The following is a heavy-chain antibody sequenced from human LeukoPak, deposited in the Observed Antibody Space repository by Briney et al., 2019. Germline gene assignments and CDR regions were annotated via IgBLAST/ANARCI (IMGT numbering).Heavy chain of an antibody. J-gene: IGHJ5*02. Sequence: GGSLRLSCAASGFTFGNTWMGWVRQAPGKGLEWVANISPDGSDKYYVDSVRGRFTISRGNAQNSVNLQMNSLRAQGSAVYYCGRLGGNGGLDRWGQGTLV. D-gene: IGHD2-15*01. CDR1: GFTFGNTW. V-gene: IGHV3-7*01. CDR2: ISPDGSDK. CDR3: GRLGGNGGLDR.